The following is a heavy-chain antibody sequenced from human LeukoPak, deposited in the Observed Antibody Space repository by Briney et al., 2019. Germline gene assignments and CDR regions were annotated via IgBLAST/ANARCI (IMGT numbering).Heavy chain of an antibody. V-gene: IGHV1-2*02. J-gene: IGHJ5*02. CDR1: GYTFTGYY. Sequence: ASVKVSCKASGYTFTGYYMHWVRQAPGQGLEWMGWINPNSGGTNYAQKFQGRVTMTRDTSISTAYMELSRLRSGDTAVYYCARDLIKYCSSTSCYTGNWFDPWGQGTLVTVSS. CDR3: ARDLIKYCSSTSCYTGNWFDP. D-gene: IGHD2-2*02. CDR2: INPNSGGT.